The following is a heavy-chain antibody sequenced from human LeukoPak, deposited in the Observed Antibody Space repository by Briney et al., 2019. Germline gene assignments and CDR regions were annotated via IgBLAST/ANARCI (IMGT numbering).Heavy chain of an antibody. J-gene: IGHJ5*02. V-gene: IGHV1-18*01. CDR3: ASERGPDIVVVPAAPRAVGWFDP. Sequence: GASVKVSCNASGYTFTSYGISWVRQAPGQGLEWMGWISAYNGNTNYAQKLQGRVTMTTHTSTSTAYMELRSLRSDDTAVYYCASERGPDIVVVPAAPRAVGWFDPWGQGTLVTVSS. CDR1: GYTFTSYG. CDR2: ISAYNGNT. D-gene: IGHD2-2*01.